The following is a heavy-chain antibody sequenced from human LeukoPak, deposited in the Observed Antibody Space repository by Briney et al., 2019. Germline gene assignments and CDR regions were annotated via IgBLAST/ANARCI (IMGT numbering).Heavy chain of an antibody. CDR2: ISYDGSNK. J-gene: IGHJ3*02. CDR3: ARDRHYDFWSGYYPDAFDI. Sequence: PGGSLRLSCAASGFTFSSYGMHWVRQAPGKGLEWVAVISYDGSNKYYADSVKGRFTISRDNSKNTLYLQMNSLRAEDTAVYYCARDRHYDFWSGYYPDAFDIWGQGTMVTVSS. CDR1: GFTFSSYG. V-gene: IGHV3-30*03. D-gene: IGHD3-3*01.